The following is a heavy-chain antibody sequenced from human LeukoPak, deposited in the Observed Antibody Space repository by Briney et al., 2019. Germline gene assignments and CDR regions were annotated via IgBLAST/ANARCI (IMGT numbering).Heavy chain of an antibody. V-gene: IGHV3-30*18. Sequence: GGSLRLSCAASGFTFSSYGMFWVRQAPGKGLEWVALISYDGDTEYYADSVKGRFTISRDNSKNTLYLQMNSLRAEDTAVYYCAKDQAAHCSGGSCYSNPLRFDPWGQGTLVTVSS. CDR1: GFTFSSYG. CDR2: ISYDGDTE. J-gene: IGHJ5*02. CDR3: AKDQAAHCSGGSCYSNPLRFDP. D-gene: IGHD2-15*01.